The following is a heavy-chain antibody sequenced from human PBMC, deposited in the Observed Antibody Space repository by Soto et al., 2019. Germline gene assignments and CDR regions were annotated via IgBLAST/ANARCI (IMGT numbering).Heavy chain of an antibody. Sequence: GGSLRLSCAASGFTFSSYGMHWVRQAPGKGLEWVAVISYDGSNKYYADSVKGRFTISRDNSKNTLYLQMNSLRAEDTAVYYCAKDRAMRSYDSSENWFDPWGQGTLVTVS. CDR2: ISYDGSNK. CDR1: GFTFSSYG. J-gene: IGHJ5*02. D-gene: IGHD3-22*01. V-gene: IGHV3-30*18. CDR3: AKDRAMRSYDSSENWFDP.